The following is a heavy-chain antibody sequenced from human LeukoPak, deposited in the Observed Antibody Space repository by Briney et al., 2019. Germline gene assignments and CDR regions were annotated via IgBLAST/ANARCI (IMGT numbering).Heavy chain of an antibody. CDR2: TSGSGGST. J-gene: IGHJ5*02. V-gene: IGHV3-23*01. D-gene: IGHD2-15*01. CDR1: GFTFSSYA. Sequence: GGSLRLSCAASGFTFSSYAMSWVRQAPGKGLEWVSATSGSGGSTYYADSVKGRFTISRDNSKNTLYLQMNSLRAEDTAVYYCANLLSARSGDPWGQGTLVTVSS. CDR3: ANLLSARSGDP.